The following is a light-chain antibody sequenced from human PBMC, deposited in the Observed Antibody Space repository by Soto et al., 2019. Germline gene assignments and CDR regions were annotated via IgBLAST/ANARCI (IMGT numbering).Light chain of an antibody. CDR1: QSVSGN. J-gene: IGKJ5*01. V-gene: IGKV3-15*01. CDR2: GAS. CDR3: QQYNYSPPA. Sequence: EIVMTQSPATLSVSPGERAALSCRASQSVSGNLAWYQQTPGQAPRLLIYGASTRATGIPARFSGSGFGTEFTLTISSLKSEDFAVYYYQQYNYSPPAFGQGTRLEIK.